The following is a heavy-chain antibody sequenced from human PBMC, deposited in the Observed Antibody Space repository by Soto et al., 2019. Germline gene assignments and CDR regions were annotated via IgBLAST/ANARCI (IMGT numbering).Heavy chain of an antibody. CDR3: ASGEDNEWLSFFDY. CDR2: ISSSSSYI. V-gene: IGHV3-21*01. Sequence: GGSLRLSCAASGFTFSSYSMNWVRQAPGKGLEWVSSISSSSSYIYYADSVKGRFTISRDNAKNSLYLQMNSLRAEDTAVYYCASGEDNEWLSFFDYWGQGTLVTVSS. J-gene: IGHJ4*02. D-gene: IGHD3-3*01. CDR1: GFTFSSYS.